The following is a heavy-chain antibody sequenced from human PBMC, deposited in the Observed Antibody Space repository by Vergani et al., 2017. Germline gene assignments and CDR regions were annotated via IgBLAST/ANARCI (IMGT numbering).Heavy chain of an antibody. Sequence: EVQLVESGGGLVQPGRSLRLSCTASGFTFGDYAMSWFRQAPGKGLEWVGFIRSKAYGGTTEYAASVKGRFTISRDDSKSIAYLQMNSLKTEDTAVYYCTREGSSSWYWDYYYYYYMDVWGKGTTVTVSS. D-gene: IGHD6-13*01. J-gene: IGHJ6*03. CDR2: IRSKAYGGTT. V-gene: IGHV3-49*03. CDR3: TREGSSSWYWDYYYYYYMDV. CDR1: GFTFGDYA.